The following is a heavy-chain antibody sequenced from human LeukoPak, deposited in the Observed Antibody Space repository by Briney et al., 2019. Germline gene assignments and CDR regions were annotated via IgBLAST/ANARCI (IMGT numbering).Heavy chain of an antibody. CDR2: MNPNSGNT. V-gene: IGHV1-8*01. J-gene: IGHJ6*02. CDR3: ARFSGRFGELGYYYGMDV. Sequence: ASVKVSCKASGYTFTSYDINWVRQATGQGLEWMGWMNPNSGNTGYAQRFQGRVTMTRNTSISTAYMELSSLRSEDTAVYYCARFSGRFGELGYYYGMDVWGQGTTVTVSS. CDR1: GYTFTSYD. D-gene: IGHD3-10*01.